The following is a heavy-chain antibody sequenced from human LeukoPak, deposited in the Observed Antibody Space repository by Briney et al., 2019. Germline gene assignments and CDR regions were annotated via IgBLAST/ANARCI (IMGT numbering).Heavy chain of an antibody. CDR3: AKELYGTAMVPVGFGY. CDR1: GFTFSSYG. J-gene: IGHJ4*02. V-gene: IGHV3-30*02. D-gene: IGHD5-18*01. CDR2: IRYDGSNK. Sequence: GGSLRLSCAASGFTFSSYGMHWVRQAPGKGLEWVAFIRYDGSNKYYADSVEGRFTISRDNSKNTLYLQMNSLRAEDTAVYYCAKELYGTAMVPVGFGYWGQGTLVTVSS.